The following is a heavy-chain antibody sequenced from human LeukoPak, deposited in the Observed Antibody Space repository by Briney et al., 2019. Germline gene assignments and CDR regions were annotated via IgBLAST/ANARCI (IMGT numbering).Heavy chain of an antibody. CDR2: FDPEDGET. J-gene: IGHJ4*02. D-gene: IGHD1-1*01. CDR1: GYTLTELS. V-gene: IGHV1-24*01. CDR3: ATAQANWNDVSLDY. Sequence: ASVKVSCKVSGYTLTELSMHWVRQAPGKGLEWMGGFDPEDGETIYAQKFQGRVTMTEDTSTDTAYMELGSLRSEDTAVYYCATAQANWNDVSLDYWGQGTLVTVSS.